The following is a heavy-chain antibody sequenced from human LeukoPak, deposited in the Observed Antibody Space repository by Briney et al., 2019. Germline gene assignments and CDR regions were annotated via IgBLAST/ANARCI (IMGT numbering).Heavy chain of an antibody. V-gene: IGHV1-2*02. CDR1: GYTFTGYY. J-gene: IGHJ6*03. CDR3: ARDSPNYYYMDV. Sequence: GASVTVSCKASGYTFTGYYMHWVRQAPGQGLEWMGWINPNSGGTNYAQKFQGRVTMTRDTSISTAYMELSRLRSDDTAVYYCARDSPNYYYMDVWGKGTTVTISS. CDR2: INPNSGGT.